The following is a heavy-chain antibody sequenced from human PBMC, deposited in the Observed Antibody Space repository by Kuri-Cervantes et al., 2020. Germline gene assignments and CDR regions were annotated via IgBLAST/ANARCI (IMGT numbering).Heavy chain of an antibody. CDR2: IYYSGST. Sequence: SCTVSGGPISRGDYYWSWIRQPPGKGLEWIGYIYYSGSTYYSPSLKSRLTISVDTSKNQFSLKLSSVTAADTAVYYCARGGTTVTDYYFDYWGQGALVTVSS. J-gene: IGHJ4*02. CDR1: GGPISRGDYY. CDR3: ARGGTTVTDYYFDY. V-gene: IGHV4-30-4*01. D-gene: IGHD4-17*01.